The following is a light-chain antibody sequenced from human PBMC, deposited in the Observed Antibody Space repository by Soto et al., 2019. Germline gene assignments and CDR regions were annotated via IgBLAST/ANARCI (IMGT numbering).Light chain of an antibody. CDR3: QKYDSAPLT. CDR1: QGISNN. V-gene: IGKV1-27*01. J-gene: IGKJ1*01. CDR2: GAS. Sequence: DIQMTQSPSSLSASVGDSVTITCRASQGISNNLAWYQQKPGKVPKLLIYGASTLQSGVPSRFSGSRSGTDFTLTISSLQPEDVSTYYCQKYDSAPLTFGQGTKVEFK.